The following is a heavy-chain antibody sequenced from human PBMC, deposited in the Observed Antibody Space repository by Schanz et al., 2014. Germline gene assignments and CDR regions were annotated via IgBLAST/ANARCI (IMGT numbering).Heavy chain of an antibody. Sequence: EVQLVQSGGGLVQPGGSLRLSCAASGFTFSSHWMHWVRQDPGKGLVWVARINSVGSNTDYADSVKGRFTISRDNAKNSLFLQMNSLRPEDTAVYYCAKVRYSSGWRGDYFDQWGQGTLVTVAS. CDR1: GFTFSSHW. J-gene: IGHJ4*02. CDR3: AKVRYSSGWRGDYFDQ. D-gene: IGHD6-25*01. V-gene: IGHV3-74*01. CDR2: INSVGSNT.